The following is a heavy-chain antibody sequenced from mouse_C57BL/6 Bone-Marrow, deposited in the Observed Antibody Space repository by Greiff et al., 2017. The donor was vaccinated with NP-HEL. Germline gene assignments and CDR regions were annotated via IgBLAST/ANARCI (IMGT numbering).Heavy chain of an antibody. D-gene: IGHD1-1*01. J-gene: IGHJ1*03. CDR2: IWSGGST. V-gene: IGHV2-4*01. CDR3: AKNGYYGSSLSWYFDV. CDR1: GFSLTSYG. Sequence: QVQLQQSGPGLVQPSQSLSITCTVSGFSLTSYGVHWVRQPPGKGLAWLGVIWSGGSTDYNAAFISRLSISKDNSKSQVFFKMNSLQADDTAIYYCAKNGYYGSSLSWYFDVWGTGTTVTVSS.